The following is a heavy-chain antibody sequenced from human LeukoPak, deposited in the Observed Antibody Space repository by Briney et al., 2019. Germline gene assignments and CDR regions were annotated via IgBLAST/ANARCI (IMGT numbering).Heavy chain of an antibody. CDR1: GFTFSSYS. V-gene: IGHV3-48*02. CDR3: ARDRHGDYASDY. CDR2: ISSSSSTI. Sequence: GRSLRLSCAASGFTFSSYSISWVRQPPGEGLGWVSYISSSSSTIYYADSVEGRFTSSRDSAKSLLYLKISSLIDQDTAVYYCARDRHGDYASDYWGQGALVTVSS. D-gene: IGHD4-17*01. J-gene: IGHJ4*02.